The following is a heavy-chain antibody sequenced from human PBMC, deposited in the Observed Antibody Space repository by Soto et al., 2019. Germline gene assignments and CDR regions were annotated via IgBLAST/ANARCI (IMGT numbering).Heavy chain of an antibody. V-gene: IGHV4-34*01. Sequence: QVQLQQWGAGPLRPLETLSLTCGVSGGSFSGYYWAWIRQSPGKGLEWIGEINDRGSINYNPSLKSRVSISVDTSKNHSSRSLRSVAAADTAVYYCARESHDILTGPPWVWYFDLWGRGTLVTVSS. CDR3: ARESHDILTGPPWVWYFDL. CDR1: GGSFSGYY. J-gene: IGHJ2*01. D-gene: IGHD3-9*01. CDR2: INDRGSI.